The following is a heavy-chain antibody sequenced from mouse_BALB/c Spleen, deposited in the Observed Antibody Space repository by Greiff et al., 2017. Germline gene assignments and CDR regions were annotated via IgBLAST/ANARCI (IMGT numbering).Heavy chain of an antibody. CDR3: AREGFDY. V-gene: IGHV7-3*02. Sequence: EVQLVESGGGLVQPGGSLRLSCVTSGFTFTDYYMSWVRQPPGKALEWLGFIRNKANGYTTEYSASVKGRFTISRDNSQSILYLQMNTLRAEDSATYYCAREGFDYWGQGTTLTVSS. J-gene: IGHJ2*01. CDR2: IRNKANGYTT. CDR1: GFTFTDYY.